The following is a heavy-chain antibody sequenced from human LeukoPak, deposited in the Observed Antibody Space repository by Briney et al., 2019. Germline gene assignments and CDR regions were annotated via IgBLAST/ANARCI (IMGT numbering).Heavy chain of an antibody. V-gene: IGHV1-18*01. J-gene: IGHJ4*02. CDR3: ARDGAVLSPDYYFDY. D-gene: IGHD3-10*01. CDR2: ISAYNGNT. CDR1: GYTFTSYG. Sequence: ASVKVSCKASGYTFTSYGISWVRQAPGQGLEWMGWISAYNGNTNYAQKLQGRVTMTTDTSTSTAYMELRSLRSDDTAVYYCARDGAVLSPDYYFDYWGQGTLVTVSS.